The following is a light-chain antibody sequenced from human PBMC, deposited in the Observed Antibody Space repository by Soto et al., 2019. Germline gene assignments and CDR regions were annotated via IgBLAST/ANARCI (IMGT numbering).Light chain of an antibody. CDR3: QQRGNSIT. Sequence: EILLGRRRATQTLSPGERATLSCRASQSVAIYLAWYQQKPGQAPRLLIYDASTRATAIPARFSGSGSGTDFTLTISRLEPEDVAVYDCQQRGNSITCAQDTRLATK. CDR1: QSVAIY. J-gene: IGKJ5*01. CDR2: DAS. V-gene: IGKV3-11*01.